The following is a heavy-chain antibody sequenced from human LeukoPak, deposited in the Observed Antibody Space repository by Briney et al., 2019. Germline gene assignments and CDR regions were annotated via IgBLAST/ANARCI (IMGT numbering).Heavy chain of an antibody. Sequence: PGGSLRLSCAASGFTFSSYVMHWVRQAPGKGLEWVAIISYDGSNEYYADSVKGRFTISRDNSKNTLYLQMNSLRAADTAVYYCASGSGYDYEDYYYMDVWGKGTTVTVSS. J-gene: IGHJ6*03. CDR3: ASGSGYDYEDYYYMDV. D-gene: IGHD5-12*01. CDR2: ISYDGSNE. CDR1: GFTFSSYV. V-gene: IGHV3-30*04.